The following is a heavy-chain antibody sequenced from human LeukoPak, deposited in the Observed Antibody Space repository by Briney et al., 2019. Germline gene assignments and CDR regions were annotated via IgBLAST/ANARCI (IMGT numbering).Heavy chain of an antibody. CDR1: GFTVSGNY. J-gene: IGHJ4*02. CDR2: INIDERIT. Sequence: GGSLRLSCAASGFTVSGNYMSWVRQAPGKGLVWVSYINIDERITGYADSVKGRFTISRDNAKDTLYLQMNSLRAEDTAIYYCFREGGDWGQGTLVTVSS. CDR3: FREGGD. V-gene: IGHV3-74*01. D-gene: IGHD3-10*01.